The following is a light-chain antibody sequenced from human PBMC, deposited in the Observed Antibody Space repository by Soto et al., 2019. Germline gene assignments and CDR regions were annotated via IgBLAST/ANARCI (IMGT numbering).Light chain of an antibody. CDR3: QQYGSSPPYT. V-gene: IGKV3-20*01. CDR1: QSVSSNY. Sequence: EIVLTQSPGTLSLSPGERATLSCRASQSVSSNYLAWYQQKPGQAPRLLIYGASSRATGIPDRFSGSGSGTDFTLTISRLEPDDFAVYYWQQYGSSPPYTFGQGTKLEIK. J-gene: IGKJ2*01. CDR2: GAS.